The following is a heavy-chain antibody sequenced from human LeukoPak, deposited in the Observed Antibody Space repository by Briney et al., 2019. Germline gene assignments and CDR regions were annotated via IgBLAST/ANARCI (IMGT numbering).Heavy chain of an antibody. Sequence: GGSLRLSCAASGFTFSSYSMNWARQAPGKGLEWVSYISSDSTTIYYADSAKGRFTISRDNAKNSLYLQMNSLRDEDTAVYYCGRGRAYWGQGTLVSVSS. CDR1: GFTFSSYS. CDR2: ISSDSTTI. J-gene: IGHJ4*02. V-gene: IGHV3-48*02. CDR3: GRGRAY.